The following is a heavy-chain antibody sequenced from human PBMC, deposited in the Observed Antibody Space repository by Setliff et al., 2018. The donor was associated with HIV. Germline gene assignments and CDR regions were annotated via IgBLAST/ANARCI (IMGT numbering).Heavy chain of an antibody. CDR3: ARERAALHYFDY. CDR1: GGSISSSSYY. V-gene: IGHV4-39*07. Sequence: SETLSLTCTVSGGSISSSSYYWGWIRQPPGQRLEWIGSIFYSGTTYYNPSLKSRVTISVHTSKNQFSLKLSSLTAADTAFYFCARERAALHYFDYWGRGTLVTAPQ. CDR2: IFYSGTT. J-gene: IGHJ4*02. D-gene: IGHD6-13*01.